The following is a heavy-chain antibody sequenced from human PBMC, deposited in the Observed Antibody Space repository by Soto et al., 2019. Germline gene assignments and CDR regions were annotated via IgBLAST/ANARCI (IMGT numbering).Heavy chain of an antibody. J-gene: IGHJ6*03. CDR2: ISGSGGST. CDR3: ANVVGATYDYNYYMDV. CDR1: GFTFSSYA. Sequence: GGSLRLSCAASGFTFSSYAMSWVRQAPGKGLEWVSAISGSGGSTYYADSVKGRFTISRDNSKNTLYRQMNSLRAEDTAVYYCANVVGATYDYNYYMDVWGKGTTVTVYS. D-gene: IGHD1-26*01. V-gene: IGHV3-23*01.